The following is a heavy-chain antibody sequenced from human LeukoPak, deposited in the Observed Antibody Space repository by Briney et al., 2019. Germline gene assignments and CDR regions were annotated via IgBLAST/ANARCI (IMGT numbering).Heavy chain of an antibody. V-gene: IGHV4-61*08. J-gene: IGHJ5*02. CDR3: ARGVAAPGTGGLSWFDP. CDR1: GASISSGGYY. Sequence: SETLSLTCTVSGASISSGGYYWSCIRQPPGKGLEWNGYIYSSGSTNYNPSLKSRVTISLDTSKNQFSLKLSFVTAADTAVYYCARGVAAPGTGGLSWFDPWGQGTLVTVSS. CDR2: IYSSGST. D-gene: IGHD6-13*01.